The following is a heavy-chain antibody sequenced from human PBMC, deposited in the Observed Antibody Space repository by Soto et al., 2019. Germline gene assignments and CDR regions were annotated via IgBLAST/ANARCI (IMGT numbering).Heavy chain of an antibody. Sequence: QITLKESGPTLVKPTQTLTLTCTFSGFSLSTTGVGVGWIRQPPGKALEWLALIYWDDDKYYSPSLKSRLTITKETSKHQVVLTMTNMDPVDTATYYCAHSHYDILTGYYNPFYFDYWGQGTLVTVSS. J-gene: IGHJ4*02. CDR2: IYWDDDK. D-gene: IGHD3-9*01. CDR1: GFSLSTTGVG. V-gene: IGHV2-5*02. CDR3: AHSHYDILTGYYNPFYFDY.